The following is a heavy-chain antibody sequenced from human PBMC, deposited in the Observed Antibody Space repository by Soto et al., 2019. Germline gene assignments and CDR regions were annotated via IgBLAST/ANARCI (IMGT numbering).Heavy chain of an antibody. CDR1: GFTFSSYA. Sequence: QVQLVESGGGVVQPGRSLRLSCAASGFTFSSYAMHWVRQAPGKGLEWVAVISYDGSNKYYADSVKGRFTISRDNSKNTLYLQMNSLRAEDTAVYYCARDKGNYYYYDGMDVWGQGTTVTVSS. CDR2: ISYDGSNK. CDR3: ARDKGNYYYYDGMDV. V-gene: IGHV3-30-3*01. J-gene: IGHJ6*02. D-gene: IGHD6-13*01.